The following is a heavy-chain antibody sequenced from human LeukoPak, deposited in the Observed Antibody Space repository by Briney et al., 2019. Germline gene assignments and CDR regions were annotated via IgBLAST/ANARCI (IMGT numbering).Heavy chain of an antibody. CDR1: GYSISSGYF. D-gene: IGHD3-16*01. V-gene: IGHV4-38-2*02. CDR2: IAHSGST. CDR3: ARSRGLRWGVRFFDI. J-gene: IGHJ3*02. Sequence: SETLSLTCTVSGYSISSGYFWNWIRQPPGKGLEWIGEIAHSGSTNYNPSLKSRLTISVDTSKNQFSLNLTSVTAADTAIYYCARSRGLRWGVRFFDIWGQGTLVTVSS.